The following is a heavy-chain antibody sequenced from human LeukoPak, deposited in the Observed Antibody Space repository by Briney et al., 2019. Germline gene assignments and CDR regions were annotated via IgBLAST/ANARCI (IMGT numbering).Heavy chain of an antibody. V-gene: IGHV3-74*01. CDR1: GFTFSSYW. CDR2: INSDGSTT. D-gene: IGHD3-22*01. J-gene: IGHJ4*02. Sequence: GGSLRLSCAASGFTFSSYWMHWVRQAPGKGLVWVSLINSDGSTTSYADSVKGRFTISRDNSKNTLYLQMNGLRAEDTALYYCAKARSNSGYSTSDSWGQGTLVTVSS. CDR3: AKARSNSGYSTSDS.